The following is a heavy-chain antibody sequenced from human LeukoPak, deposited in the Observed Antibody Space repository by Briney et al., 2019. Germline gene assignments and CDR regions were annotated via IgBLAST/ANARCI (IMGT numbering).Heavy chain of an antibody. V-gene: IGHV3-7*01. J-gene: IGHJ6*02. D-gene: IGHD3-10*01. CDR2: INSDGSEG. Sequence: GGSLRLSCAVSGFTFSGFWMSWSRQAPGKGLEWVASINSDGSEGYYADVVKGRFTISRDNAKNSLYLQMNSLRDEDTAVYYCARVGPLWFGELFTPLPYYYYYGMDVWGQGTTVTVSS. CDR1: GFTFSGFW. CDR3: ARVGPLWFGELFTPLPYYYYYGMDV.